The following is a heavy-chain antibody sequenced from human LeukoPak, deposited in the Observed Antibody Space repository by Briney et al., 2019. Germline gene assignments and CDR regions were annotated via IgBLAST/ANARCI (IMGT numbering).Heavy chain of an antibody. Sequence: GESLKISCKGSGYSFTSYWIGWVRQMPGKGLEWMGIIYPGDSDTRYSPSFQGQVTISADKSISTAYLQWSSLKASDTAMYYCARHVTIFGVVTYYMDVSGKGTTVTVSS. V-gene: IGHV5-51*01. J-gene: IGHJ6*03. D-gene: IGHD3-3*01. CDR1: GYSFTSYW. CDR2: IYPGDSDT. CDR3: ARHVTIFGVVTYYMDV.